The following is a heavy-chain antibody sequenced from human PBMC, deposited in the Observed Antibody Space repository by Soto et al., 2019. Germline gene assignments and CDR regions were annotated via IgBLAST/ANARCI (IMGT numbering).Heavy chain of an antibody. CDR1: GGSISSSSYY. CDR2: IYYSGST. V-gene: IGHV4-39*01. CDR3: MLGSGWKDFDY. D-gene: IGHD3-22*01. J-gene: IGHJ4*02. Sequence: QLQLQESGPGLLKPSETLSLTCTVSGGSISSSSYYWGWIRQPPGKGLEWIGSIYYSGSTYYNPSLKRRVTISVDTSETQLSLKLSSVTAADTAVDYCMLGSGWKDFDYWGQGTLVTVSS.